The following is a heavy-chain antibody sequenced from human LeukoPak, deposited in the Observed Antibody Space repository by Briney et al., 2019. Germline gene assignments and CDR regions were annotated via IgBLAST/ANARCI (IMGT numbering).Heavy chain of an antibody. J-gene: IGHJ4*02. CDR3: AREVRYYGSGSHNDY. Sequence: ASVKVSCKASSYTFTSYGISWVRQAPGQGLEWMGWISAYNGNTNYAQKLRGRVTITTDTSTSTAYMELRSLRSDDTAVYYCAREVRYYGSGSHNDYWGQGTLVTVSS. CDR1: SYTFTSYG. V-gene: IGHV1-18*01. D-gene: IGHD3-10*01. CDR2: ISAYNGNT.